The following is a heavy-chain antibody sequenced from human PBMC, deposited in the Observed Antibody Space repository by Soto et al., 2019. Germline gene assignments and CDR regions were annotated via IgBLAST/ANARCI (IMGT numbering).Heavy chain of an antibody. D-gene: IGHD3-22*01. Sequence: GGSLRLSCAASGFTFSSYSMNWVRQAPGKGLEWVSSISISSSYIYYADSVKGRFTISRDNAKNSLYLQMNSLRAEDTAVYYCARDSYYYDSSGYYYYYYYGMDVWGQGTTVTVSS. CDR1: GFTFSSYS. CDR3: ARDSYYYDSSGYYYYYYYGMDV. CDR2: ISISSSYI. V-gene: IGHV3-21*01. J-gene: IGHJ6*02.